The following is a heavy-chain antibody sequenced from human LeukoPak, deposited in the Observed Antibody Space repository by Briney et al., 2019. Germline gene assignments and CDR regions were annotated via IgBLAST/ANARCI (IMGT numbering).Heavy chain of an antibody. D-gene: IGHD4-23*01. CDR2: IIPIFGTA. CDR3: ANGGNRYLYYYYYGMDV. CDR1: GGTFSSYA. J-gene: IGHJ6*02. Sequence: PGASVKVSCKASGGTFSSYAISWVRQAPGQGLEWMGGIIPIFGTANYAQKSQGRVTITADESTSTAYMELSSLRSEDTAVYYCANGGNRYLYYYYYGMDVWGQGTTVTVSS. V-gene: IGHV1-69*13.